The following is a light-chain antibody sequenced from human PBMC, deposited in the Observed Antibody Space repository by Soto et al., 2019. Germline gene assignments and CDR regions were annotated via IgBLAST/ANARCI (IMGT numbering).Light chain of an antibody. V-gene: IGKV1-39*01. CDR1: HVRSSC. CDR3: IQCYSTPQT. J-gene: IGKJ1*01. CDR2: AVS. Sequence: DTNMTQSPYSLSASVGDRVTITCRPSHVRSSCVNWYQQKPGKPANLLICAVSSLYSDVPSRFSCSGSVTDLTLTISTMQPEDFARYYFIQCYSTPQTYGQETTL.